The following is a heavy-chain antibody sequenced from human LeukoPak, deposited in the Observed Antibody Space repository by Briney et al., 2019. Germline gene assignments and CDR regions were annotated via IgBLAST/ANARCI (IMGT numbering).Heavy chain of an antibody. CDR3: ARGGYSGYAFDR. CDR2: INHSGST. D-gene: IGHD5-12*01. V-gene: IGHV4-34*01. CDR1: GGSFSGYY. Sequence: PSETLSLTCAVYGGSFSGYYWSWIRQPPGKGLEWIGEINHSGSTNYNPSLKSRVTISVDTSKNQFSLKLSSVTAADTAVYYCARGGYSGYAFDRWGQGTRVTVSS. J-gene: IGHJ5*02.